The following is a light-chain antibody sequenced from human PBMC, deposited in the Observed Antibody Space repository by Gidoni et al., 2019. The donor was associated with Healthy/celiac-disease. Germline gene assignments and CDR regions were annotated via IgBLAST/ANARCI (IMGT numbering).Light chain of an antibody. CDR1: SGHSSYA. V-gene: IGLV4-69*01. CDR3: QTWGTGRGV. CDR2: LNSDGSH. Sequence: QLVLTQSPSASASLGASVKLTCTLSSGHSSYAIEWHQQQPEKGPRYLMKLNSDGSHSKGDGIPDRFSGSSSGAERYLTISSLQSEDEADYYCQTWGTGRGVFGGGTKLTVL. J-gene: IGLJ2*01.